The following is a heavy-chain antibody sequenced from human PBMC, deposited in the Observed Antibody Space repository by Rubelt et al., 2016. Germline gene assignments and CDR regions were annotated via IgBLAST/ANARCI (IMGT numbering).Heavy chain of an antibody. V-gene: IGHV4-59*08. D-gene: IGHD1-14*01. Sequence: QVQLQESGPGLVKPSETLSLTCTVSGGSISGYYWSWIRQSPEKGLEWIGYIYYSGSTNYNPSLKSRVTISLATSKNQFSRGLSSVTAADTAVYYCAGGKDRRWFGPWGQGILVTVSS. CDR1: GGSISGYY. J-gene: IGHJ5*02. CDR2: IYYSGST. CDR3: AGGKDRRWFGP.